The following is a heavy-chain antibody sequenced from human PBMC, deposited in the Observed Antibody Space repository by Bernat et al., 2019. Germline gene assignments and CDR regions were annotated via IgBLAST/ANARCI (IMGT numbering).Heavy chain of an antibody. CDR2: ISWDGGST. Sequence: EVQLVESGGVVVQPGGSLRLSCVASGFTFDDYTMHWVRQAPGKGLEWVSLISWDGGSTYYADSVKGRFTISRDNSKSSLYLQRNSLRTEDTALYYCAKDLTGYYGMDVWGQGTTVTVSS. J-gene: IGHJ6*02. CDR3: AKDLTGYYGMDV. CDR1: GFTFDDYT. V-gene: IGHV3-43*01.